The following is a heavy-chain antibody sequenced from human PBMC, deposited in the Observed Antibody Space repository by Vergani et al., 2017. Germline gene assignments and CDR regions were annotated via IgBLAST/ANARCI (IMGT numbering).Heavy chain of an antibody. J-gene: IGHJ6*02. D-gene: IGHD3-22*01. CDR3: ARDEWRYYDSSGRLYYYYGMDV. V-gene: IGHV3-11*01. CDR2: ISSSGSTI. Sequence: QVQLVESGGGLVKPGGSLRLSCAASGFTFSDYYMSWIRQAPGKGLEWVSYISSSGSTIYYADSVKGRFTIDRDNAKNSLYLQMNSLRAEDTAVYYCARDEWRYYDSSGRLYYYYGMDVWGQGTTVTVSS. CDR1: GFTFSDYY.